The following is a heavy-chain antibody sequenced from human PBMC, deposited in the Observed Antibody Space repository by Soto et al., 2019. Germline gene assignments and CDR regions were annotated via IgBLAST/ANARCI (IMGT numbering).Heavy chain of an antibody. CDR2: INPNSGGT. CDR1: GYTFTGYY. CDR3: ARDSGSYYWLDP. V-gene: IGHV1-2*02. Sequence: ASVKVSCKASGYTFTGYYMHWVRQAPGQGLEWMGWINPNSGGTNYAQKFQGRVTMTRDTSISTAYMELSRLRSDDTAVYYCARDSGSYYWLDPWGQGTLVTVSS. J-gene: IGHJ5*02. D-gene: IGHD1-26*01.